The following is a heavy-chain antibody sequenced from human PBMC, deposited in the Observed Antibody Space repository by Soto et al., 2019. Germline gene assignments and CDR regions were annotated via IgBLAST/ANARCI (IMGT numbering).Heavy chain of an antibody. CDR2: INHSGST. CDR1: GGSFSGYY. D-gene: IGHD6-13*01. J-gene: IGHJ6*04. V-gene: IGHV4-34*01. Sequence: SETLSLTCAVYGGSFSGYYWSWNRQPPGKGLEWIGEINHSGSTNYNPSLKSRVTISVDTSKNQFSLKLSSVTAADTAVDYCARGGGGSSWYYYYYGMDVWGKGTTVTVSS. CDR3: ARGGGGSSWYYYYYGMDV.